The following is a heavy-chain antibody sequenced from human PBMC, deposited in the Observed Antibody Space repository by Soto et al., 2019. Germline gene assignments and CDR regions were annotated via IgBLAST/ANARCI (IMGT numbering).Heavy chain of an antibody. V-gene: IGHV2-5*02. Sequence: QITLKESGPTLVKPTQPLTLTCTFSGFSLSTSGVGVGWIRQPPGKALEWLALIYWDDDKRYSPSLKSRLTITKDTSKNQVVLTMTNMDPVDTVTYYCAHRRSTYYYDSTFDPWGQGTLVTVSS. CDR2: IYWDDDK. CDR3: AHRRSTYYYDSTFDP. D-gene: IGHD3-22*01. CDR1: GFSLSTSGVG. J-gene: IGHJ5*02.